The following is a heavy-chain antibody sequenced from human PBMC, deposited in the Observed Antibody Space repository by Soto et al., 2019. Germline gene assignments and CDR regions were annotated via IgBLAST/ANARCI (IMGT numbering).Heavy chain of an antibody. CDR1: GYTFTSYA. J-gene: IGHJ4*02. CDR3: ARDLAAGTCDY. CDR2: ISAYNGNT. D-gene: IGHD6-13*01. Sequence: QVQLVQSGAEVRKPGASVKVSCKASGYTFTSYAISWVRQAPGQGLEWMGWISAYNGNTNYAQKLQGRVNMTTDTSTSTDYMELRSLRSDDTAVYSCARDLAAGTCDYWGQGTLVTVSS. V-gene: IGHV1-18*01.